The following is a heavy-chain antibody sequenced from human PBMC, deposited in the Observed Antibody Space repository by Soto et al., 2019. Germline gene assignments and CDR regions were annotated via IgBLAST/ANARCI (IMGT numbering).Heavy chain of an antibody. V-gene: IGHV3-23*01. D-gene: IGHD3-10*01. CDR1: GFTFDNYA. Sequence: GGSLRLSCAASGFTFDNYAMTWVRLTPGKGLEWVSTINGSGSRAFHADSVKGRFTASRDNSKNILFLQMHSLSAEDTGIYYCVKNFDFIYGFDLGDTRGQGSQVTVSS. CDR2: INGSGSRA. J-gene: IGHJ5*02. CDR3: VKNFDFIYGFDLGDT.